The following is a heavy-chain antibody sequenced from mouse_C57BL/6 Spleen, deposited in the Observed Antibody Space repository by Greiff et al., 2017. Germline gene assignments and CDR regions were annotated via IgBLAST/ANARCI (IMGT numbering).Heavy chain of an antibody. Sequence: QVQLQQSGPELVKPGASVKISCKASGYAFSSSWMNWVKQRPGKGLEWIGRIYPGDGDTNYNGKFKGKATLTADKSSSTAYMQLSSLTSEDSAVYFCARWDTTVVATRYYFDYWGQGTTLTVSS. CDR3: ARWDTTVVATRYYFDY. D-gene: IGHD1-1*01. CDR2: IYPGDGDT. CDR1: GYAFSSSW. V-gene: IGHV1-82*01. J-gene: IGHJ2*01.